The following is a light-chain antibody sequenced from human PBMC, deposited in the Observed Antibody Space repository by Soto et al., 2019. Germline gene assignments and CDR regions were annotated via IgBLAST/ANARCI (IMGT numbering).Light chain of an antibody. J-gene: IGLJ2*01. CDR2: EGN. CDR3: QSYDGSTVI. Sequence: NFMLTQPHSVSESPGKTVTISCTRSSGSIANNYVQWYQQRPGSAPTTLIYEGNQRPSGVPDRFSGSTDGSSNSASLTSSVLQTEDEADYYCQSYDGSTVIFGGGIKQTVL. V-gene: IGLV6-57*04. CDR1: SGSIANNY.